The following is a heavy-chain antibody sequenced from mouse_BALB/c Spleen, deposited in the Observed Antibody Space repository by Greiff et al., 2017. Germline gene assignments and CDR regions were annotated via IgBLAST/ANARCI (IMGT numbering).Heavy chain of an antibody. D-gene: IGHD1-3*01. J-gene: IGHJ4*01. Sequence: VQLKESGGGLVQPKGSLKLSCAASGFTFNTYAMNWVRQAPGKGLEWVARIRSKSNNYATYYADSVKDRFTISRDDSQSMLYLQMNNLKTEDTAMYYCVRHKGPYAMDYWGQGTSVTVSS. CDR1: GFTFNTYA. CDR2: IRSKSNNYAT. CDR3: VRHKGPYAMDY. V-gene: IGHV10-1*02.